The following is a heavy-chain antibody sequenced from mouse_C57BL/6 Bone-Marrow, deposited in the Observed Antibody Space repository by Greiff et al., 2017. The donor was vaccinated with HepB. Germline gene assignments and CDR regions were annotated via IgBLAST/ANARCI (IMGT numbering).Heavy chain of an antibody. V-gene: IGHV2-5*01. CDR1: GFSLTSYG. J-gene: IGHJ1*03. D-gene: IGHD1-1*01. CDR2: IWRGGST. CDR3: AKGGVYGSSPFDV. Sequence: VQLQESGPGLVQPSQSLSITCTVSGFSLTSYGVHWVRQSPGKGLEWLGVIWRGGSTDYNAAFMSRLSITKDNSKSQVFFKMNSLQADDTAIYYCAKGGVYGSSPFDVWGTGTTVTVSS.